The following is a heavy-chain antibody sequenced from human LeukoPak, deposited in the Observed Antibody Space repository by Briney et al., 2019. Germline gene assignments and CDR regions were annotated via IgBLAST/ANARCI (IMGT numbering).Heavy chain of an antibody. J-gene: IGHJ5*02. V-gene: IGHV1-69*13. CDR1: GGTFSSYA. CDR2: IIPIFGTA. Sequence: VASVKVSCKASGGTFSSYAISWVRQAPGQGLEWMGGIIPIFGTANYAQKFQGRVTITADESTSTAYMELSSLRSEDTAVYYCAREGYCSSTSCYLFDPWGQGTLVTVSS. CDR3: AREGYCSSTSCYLFDP. D-gene: IGHD2-2*01.